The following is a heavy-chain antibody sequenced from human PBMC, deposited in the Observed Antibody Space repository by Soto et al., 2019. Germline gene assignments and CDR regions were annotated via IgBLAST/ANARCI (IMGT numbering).Heavy chain of an antibody. CDR3: ARDQQWLSTGYFDY. D-gene: IGHD6-19*01. J-gene: IGHJ4*02. V-gene: IGHV3-11*06. CDR2: NSSSSSYT. CDR1: GFTFSDYY. Sequence: VGSLSLSCAASGFTFSDYYMSWIRQAPGKGLEWVSYNSSSSSYTNYADSVKGRFTISRDNAKNSLYLQMNSLRAEDTAVYYCARDQQWLSTGYFDYWGQGTLVTVSS.